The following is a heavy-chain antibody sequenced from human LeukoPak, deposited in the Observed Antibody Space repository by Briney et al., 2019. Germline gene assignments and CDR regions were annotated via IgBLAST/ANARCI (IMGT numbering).Heavy chain of an antibody. V-gene: IGHV3-30-3*01. D-gene: IGHD5-24*01. J-gene: IGHJ6*02. CDR1: GFTFSDYS. Sequence: SGGSLRLSCAASGFTFSDYSMNWVRQAPGKGLEWVAVISYDGSNKYYADSVKGRFTISRDNSKNTLYLQMNSLRAEDTAVYYCARGPRGDGYNGYYYYGMDVWGQGTTVTVSS. CDR3: ARGPRGDGYNGYYYYGMDV. CDR2: ISYDGSNK.